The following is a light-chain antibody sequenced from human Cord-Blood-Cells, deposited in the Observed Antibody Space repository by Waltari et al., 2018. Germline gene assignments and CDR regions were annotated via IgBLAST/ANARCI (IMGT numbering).Light chain of an antibody. V-gene: IGKV1-33*01. CDR3: QQYDNLPT. J-gene: IGKJ4*01. CDR1: QDISNY. Sequence: DIQMTKSPSSLSASVGDRVTITCQASQDISNYLNWSQQKPGKAPKLLIYDASNLETGVPSRFSGSGSGTDFTFTISSLQPEDIATYYCQQYDNLPTFGGGTKVEIK. CDR2: DAS.